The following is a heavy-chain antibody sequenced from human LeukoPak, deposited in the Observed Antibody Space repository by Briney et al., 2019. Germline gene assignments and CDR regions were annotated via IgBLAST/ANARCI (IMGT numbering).Heavy chain of an antibody. Sequence: SEALSLTCTVSGGSISSSISTNYWNWVRQPPGKGLEWFGRIHYSGTTYYNPSLESRATISVDTSKNQFSVKLTSVTAADTAVYYCARKGTIAPTGASHFDYWGQGTLVTVSS. V-gene: IGHV4-39*01. CDR3: ARKGTIAPTGASHFDY. CDR1: GGSISSSISTNY. D-gene: IGHD6-13*01. CDR2: IHYSGTT. J-gene: IGHJ4*02.